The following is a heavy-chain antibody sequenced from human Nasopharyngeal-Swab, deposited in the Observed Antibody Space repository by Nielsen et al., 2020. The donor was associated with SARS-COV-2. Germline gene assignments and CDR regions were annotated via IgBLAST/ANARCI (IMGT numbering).Heavy chain of an antibody. D-gene: IGHD1-7*01. CDR1: GYTFTSYY. CDR3: ARDSPITGTTYDY. CDR2: INPSGGST. V-gene: IGHV1-46*01. Sequence: ASVKVSCKASGYTFTSYYMHWVRQALGQGLEWMGIINPSGGSTSYAQKFQGRATMTRDTSTSTVYMELSSLRSEDTAVYYCARDSPITGTTYDYWGQGTLVTVSS. J-gene: IGHJ4*02.